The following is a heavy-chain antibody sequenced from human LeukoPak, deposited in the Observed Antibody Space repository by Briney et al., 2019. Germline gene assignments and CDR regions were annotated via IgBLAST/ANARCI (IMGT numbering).Heavy chain of an antibody. CDR1: GFSVSNTY. D-gene: IGHD4-17*01. Sequence: PGGSLRLSCAASGFSVSNTYMSWVRQAPGKGLEWVSIIYSGGNTYYADSVKGRFTTSRDNSKNTLYLQMNRLRPEDTAVYYCAKASGYGDSRTSLFDYWGQGTLVTVSS. CDR3: AKASGYGDSRTSLFDY. V-gene: IGHV3-53*01. CDR2: IYSGGNT. J-gene: IGHJ4*02.